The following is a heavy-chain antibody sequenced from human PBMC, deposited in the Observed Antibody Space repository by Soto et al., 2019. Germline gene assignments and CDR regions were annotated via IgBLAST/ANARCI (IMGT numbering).Heavy chain of an antibody. CDR3: ARHRTTGYSLSAFDI. Sequence: GESLKISCKGSGFTFTSYWISWVRQMPGKGLEWMGRIDPSDSYTNYSPSFQGQVTISADKSISTAYLLWSSLKASDTAMYYCARHRTTGYSLSAFDIWGQGTMVTVSS. CDR2: IDPSDSYT. CDR1: GFTFTSYW. D-gene: IGHD1-1*01. J-gene: IGHJ3*02. V-gene: IGHV5-10-1*04.